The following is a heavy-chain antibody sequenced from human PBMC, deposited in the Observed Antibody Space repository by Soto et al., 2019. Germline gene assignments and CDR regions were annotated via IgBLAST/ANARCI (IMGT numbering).Heavy chain of an antibody. CDR1: GFTFTSSA. V-gene: IGHV1-58*01. J-gene: IGHJ6*02. CDR2: IVVGSGNT. CDR3: AAEDTAMTYYYYGMDV. Sequence: ASVKVSCKASGFTFTSSAVQWVRQARGQRLEWIGWIVVGSGNTNYAQKFQERVTITRDMSTSTAYMELSSLRSEDTAVYYCAAEDTAMTYYYYGMDVWGQGTTVTVSS. D-gene: IGHD5-18*01.